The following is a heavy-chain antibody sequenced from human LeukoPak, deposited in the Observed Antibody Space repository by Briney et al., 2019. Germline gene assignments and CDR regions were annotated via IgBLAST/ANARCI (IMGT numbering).Heavy chain of an antibody. CDR1: GFTFSNYA. D-gene: IGHD6-13*01. V-gene: IGHV3-23*01. CDR2: LRASGGIT. CDR3: ATVLGGQQLVLANGFDY. Sequence: GGSLRLSCAASGFTFSNYAMNWVRQTPGKGLEWVSSLRASGGITYYADSVKGRFTISRDNSKNTLFLQLNSLRAEDTAVYYCATVLGGQQLVLANGFDYWGQGTLVTVSS. J-gene: IGHJ4*02.